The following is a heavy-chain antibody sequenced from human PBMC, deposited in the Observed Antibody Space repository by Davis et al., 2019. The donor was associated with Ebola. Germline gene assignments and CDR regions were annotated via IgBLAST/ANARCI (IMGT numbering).Heavy chain of an antibody. CDR2: IIPILGIA. CDR3: ANFGITGIIGDY. CDR1: GGTFSSYT. V-gene: IGHV1-69*02. D-gene: IGHD1-20*01. J-gene: IGHJ4*02. Sequence: AASVKVSCKASGGTFSSYTISWVRQAPGQGLEWMGRIIPILGIANYAQKFQGRVTMTEDTSTDTAYMELSSLGSEDTAVYYCANFGITGIIGDYWGQGTLVTVSS.